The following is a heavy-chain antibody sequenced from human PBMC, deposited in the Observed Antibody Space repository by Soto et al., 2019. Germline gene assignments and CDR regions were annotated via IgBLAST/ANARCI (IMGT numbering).Heavy chain of an antibody. J-gene: IGHJ5*01. CDR2: IRPGGDST. CDR3: TTHEPAAPWAGGFDS. CDR1: GFRFRTRA. Sequence: PGGSLRLSCAASGFRFRTRAMSWVRQAPGKGLEWVASIRPGGDSTYYADSVRGRFAVSRDNSNVTLYLQMDSLRVEDTAIYYCTTHEPAAPWAGGFDSWGQGTLVTVSP. V-gene: IGHV3-23*01. D-gene: IGHD6-13*01.